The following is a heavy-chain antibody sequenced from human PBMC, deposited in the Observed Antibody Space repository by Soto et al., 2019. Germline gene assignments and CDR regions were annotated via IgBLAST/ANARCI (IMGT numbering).Heavy chain of an antibody. CDR2: IYYSGST. Sequence: SETLSLTCTVSGGSISSGGYYWSWIRQHPGKGLEWIGYIYYSGSTYCNPSLKSRVTISVDTSKNQFSLKLSSVTAADTAVYYCARDLGQGYSSSFNWFDPWGQGTLVTVSS. CDR3: ARDLGQGYSSSFNWFDP. CDR1: GGSISSGGYY. D-gene: IGHD6-13*01. J-gene: IGHJ5*02. V-gene: IGHV4-31*03.